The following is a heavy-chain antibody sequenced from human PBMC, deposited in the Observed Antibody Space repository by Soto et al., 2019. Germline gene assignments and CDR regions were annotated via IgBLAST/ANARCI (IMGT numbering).Heavy chain of an antibody. CDR1: GFSLSTSGVG. V-gene: IGHV2-5*02. CDR2: IYWDDDK. J-gene: IGHJ5*02. CDR3: AHRRIEWFGAPKNWFDP. Sequence: QITLKESGPPLVKPTQTLTLTCTFSGFSLSTSGVGVGWIRQPPGKALEWLALIYWDDDKRYSPSLKSRLTITKDTSKNQVVLTMTNMDPVDTATYYCAHRRIEWFGAPKNWFDPWGQGTLVTVSS. D-gene: IGHD3-10*01.